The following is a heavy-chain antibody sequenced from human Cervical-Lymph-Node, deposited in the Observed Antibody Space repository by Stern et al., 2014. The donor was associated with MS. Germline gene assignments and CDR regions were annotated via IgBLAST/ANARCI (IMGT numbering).Heavy chain of an antibody. CDR3: ALGGFGHDFEY. Sequence: VQLVESGAEVPKPGSSVKVSCRASGGTFSSSDISWVRQAPGQGLEWMGGIIPIIGTANYAEKYQGRVTMTADESTSTAYMELSRVRSEDAAIYYCALGGFGHDFEYWGQGTLVTVSS. D-gene: IGHD3-10*01. J-gene: IGHJ4*02. CDR2: IIPIIGTA. V-gene: IGHV1-69*01. CDR1: GGTFSSSD.